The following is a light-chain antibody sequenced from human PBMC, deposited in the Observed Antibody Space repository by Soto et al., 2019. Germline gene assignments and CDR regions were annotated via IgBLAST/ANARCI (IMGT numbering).Light chain of an antibody. J-gene: IGKJ2*02. CDR2: AAS. Sequence: DIQMTQSPSSLSASVGDRVTITCRASQGISNYLAWDQQKPGKVPKLLMYAASTLQSGIPSRFSGSGSGTDFTLTISNLQPEDVATYYCQKYNSAPCTFGQGTKLEIK. CDR1: QGISNY. V-gene: IGKV1-27*01. CDR3: QKYNSAPCT.